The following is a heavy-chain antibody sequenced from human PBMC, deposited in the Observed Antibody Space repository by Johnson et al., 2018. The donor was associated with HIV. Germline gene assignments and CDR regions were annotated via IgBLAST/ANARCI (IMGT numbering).Heavy chain of an antibody. J-gene: IGHJ3*02. CDR3: ARDGVYSSPHDAFDI. Sequence: VQLVESGGGLVQPGGSLRLSCAASGFTCSLYWMTWVRQAPGKGLEWVANIKQEGGEKYYVDVLKGRFSISRDNAKNSLYLQMSKLICEDTAVYYCARDGVYSSPHDAFDIWGEGTMVIVSS. CDR2: IKQEGGEK. D-gene: IGHD3-22*01. CDR1: GFTCSLYW. V-gene: IGHV3-7*05.